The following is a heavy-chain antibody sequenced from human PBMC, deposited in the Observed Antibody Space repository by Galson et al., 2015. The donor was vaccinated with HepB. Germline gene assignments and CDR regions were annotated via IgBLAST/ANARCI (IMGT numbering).Heavy chain of an antibody. CDR3: ASDWGSGTFDY. CDR2: ISSSGSTV. V-gene: IGHV3-11*01. D-gene: IGHD2-15*01. CDR1: GFTFSDYY. J-gene: IGHJ4*02. Sequence: SLRLSCAASGFTFSDYYMIWIRQFPGKGLEWLSYISSSGSTVYHADSVKGRFTISRDNTKNSLYLQMNSLRAEDTAVYYCASDWGSGTFDYWGQGTVVTVSS.